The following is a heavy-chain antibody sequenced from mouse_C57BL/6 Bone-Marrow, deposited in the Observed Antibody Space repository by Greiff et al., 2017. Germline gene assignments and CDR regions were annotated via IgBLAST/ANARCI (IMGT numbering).Heavy chain of an antibody. CDR3: ARHYWVRFAY. D-gene: IGHD4-1*01. V-gene: IGHV5-6*01. CDR2: ISSGGSYT. Sequence: EVKLVESGGDLVKPGGSLKLSCAASGFTFSSYGMSWVRQTPDKRLEWVATISSGGSYTYYPDSVKGRFTISRDNAKNTLYLQMSSLKSEDTAMYYCARHYWVRFAYWGQGTLVTDSA. J-gene: IGHJ3*01. CDR1: GFTFSSYG.